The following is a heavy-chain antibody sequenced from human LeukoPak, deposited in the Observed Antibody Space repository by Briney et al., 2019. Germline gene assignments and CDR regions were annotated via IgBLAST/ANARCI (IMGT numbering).Heavy chain of an antibody. V-gene: IGHV4-39*01. D-gene: IGHD6-19*01. CDR3: ARRRAVAGTKSLYYFDY. CDR2: IYYSGST. J-gene: IGHJ4*02. CDR1: GGSISSSSYY. Sequence: PSETLSLTCTVSGGSISSSSYYWGWIRQPPGKGLEWIGSIYYSGSTYYNPSLKSRVTISVDTSKNQFSLKLGSVTAADTAVYYCARRRAVAGTKSLYYFDYWGQGTLVTVSS.